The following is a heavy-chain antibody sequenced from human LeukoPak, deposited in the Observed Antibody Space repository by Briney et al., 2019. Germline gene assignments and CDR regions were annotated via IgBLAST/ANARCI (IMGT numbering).Heavy chain of an antibody. V-gene: IGHV4-39*07. J-gene: IGHJ5*02. CDR3: ARDTAGIVVVPAVMGWFDP. CDR1: GGSISSSSYY. D-gene: IGHD2-2*01. Sequence: SGTLSLTCTVSGGSISSSSYYWGWIRQPPGKGLEWIGSIYYSGSTYYNPSLKSRVTISVDTSKNQFSLKLSSVTAADTAVYYCARDTAGIVVVPAVMGWFDPWGQGTLVTVSS. CDR2: IYYSGST.